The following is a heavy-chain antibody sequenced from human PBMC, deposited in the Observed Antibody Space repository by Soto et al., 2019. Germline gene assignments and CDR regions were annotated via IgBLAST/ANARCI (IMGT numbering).Heavy chain of an antibody. V-gene: IGHV4-34*01. CDR2: INHSGST. CDR1: GGSFSGYY. D-gene: IGHD4-17*01. CDR3: ARGRDYGDYVAYFDY. J-gene: IGHJ4*02. Sequence: SETLSLTCAVYGGSFSGYYWSWIRQPPGKGLEWIGEINHSGSTNYNPSLKSRVTISVDTSKNQFSLKLGSVTAADTAVYYCARGRDYGDYVAYFDYWGQGTLVTVSS.